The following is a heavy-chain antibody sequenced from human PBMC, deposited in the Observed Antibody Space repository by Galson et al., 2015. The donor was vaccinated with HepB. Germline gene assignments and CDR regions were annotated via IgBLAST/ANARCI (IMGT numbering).Heavy chain of an antibody. V-gene: IGHV6-1*01. CDR2: TYYRSKWYI. J-gene: IGHJ6*02. CDR1: GDSVASNSAV. CDR3: AYGSDV. Sequence: CAISGDSVASNSAVWNWIRQSPSRGLEWLGRTYYRSKWYIDYATSVRSRITINPDTSRNQFSLHPSSVTPEDTAVYYCAYGSDVWGQGTTVIVSS.